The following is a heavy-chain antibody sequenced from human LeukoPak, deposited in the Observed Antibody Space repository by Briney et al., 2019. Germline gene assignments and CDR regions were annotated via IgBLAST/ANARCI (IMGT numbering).Heavy chain of an antibody. CDR2: INHSGST. CDR3: ARVAVTDTIDY. V-gene: IGHV4-34*01. D-gene: IGHD4-23*01. CDR1: GGSFSGYY. Sequence: PSETLSLTGAVYGGSFSGYYWSWIRQPPGKGLEWIGEINHSGSTNYNPSLKSRVTISVGTSKNQFSLKLSSVTAADTAVYYCARVAVTDTIDYWGQGTLVTVSS. J-gene: IGHJ4*02.